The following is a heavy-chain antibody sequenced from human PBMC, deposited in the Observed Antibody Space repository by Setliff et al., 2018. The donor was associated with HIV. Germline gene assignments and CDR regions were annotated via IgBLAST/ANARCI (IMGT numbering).Heavy chain of an antibody. J-gene: IGHJ4*02. CDR3: ARQERYCTSADCYRYFNY. CDR2: IYDNGRVSYSEKT. CDR1: GGSISRSSYF. D-gene: IGHD2-2*02. Sequence: SETLSLTCTVSGGSISRSSYFWTWIRQRPGQGLEWIGYIYDNGRVSYSEKTYYSPSLKSRVTISVDSSKNQFSLKLSSVTAADTAVYYCARQERYCTSADCYRYFNYWGQGTLVTVSS. V-gene: IGHV4-31*03.